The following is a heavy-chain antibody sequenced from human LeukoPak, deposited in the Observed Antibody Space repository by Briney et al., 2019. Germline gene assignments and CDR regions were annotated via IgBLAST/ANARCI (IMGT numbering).Heavy chain of an antibody. D-gene: IGHD6-6*01. V-gene: IGHV4-4*09. CDR1: GGSISSYY. Sequence: SETLSLTCTVSGGSISSYYWSWIRQPPGKGLEWIGYIYTSVSTNYNPSLKSRVTISVDTSKNQFSLKLSSVTAADTAVYYCARRAYSSSSYWFDPWGQGTLVTVSS. J-gene: IGHJ5*02. CDR3: ARRAYSSSSYWFDP. CDR2: IYTSVST.